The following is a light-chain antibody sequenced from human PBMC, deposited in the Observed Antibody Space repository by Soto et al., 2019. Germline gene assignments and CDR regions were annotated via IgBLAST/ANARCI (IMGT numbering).Light chain of an antibody. CDR1: QSISSH. CDR3: QQRPNWPLT. J-gene: IGKJ4*01. V-gene: IGKV3-11*01. Sequence: EIVLTQSPATLSLSPVERATLSCRASQSISSHLAWYQQKPGQAPRLLIYDASNRAPGIPARFTGSGSGTEFTLTISSLEPEDFAVYYCQQRPNWPLTFGGGTKVEIK. CDR2: DAS.